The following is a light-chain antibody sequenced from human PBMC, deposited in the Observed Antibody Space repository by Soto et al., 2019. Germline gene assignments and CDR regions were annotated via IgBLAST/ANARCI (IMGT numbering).Light chain of an antibody. J-gene: IGKJ1*01. Sequence: EIVMTQSPATLSVSPGERATLSCRASQSVSSNLAWYQQKPGQAPRLLIYGASTRATGIPARFSGSGSGTEFTLTISSLQSEHFAVYYCQQYNNWPPWTFGQGTKVDIX. CDR3: QQYNNWPPWT. CDR1: QSVSSN. CDR2: GAS. V-gene: IGKV3-15*01.